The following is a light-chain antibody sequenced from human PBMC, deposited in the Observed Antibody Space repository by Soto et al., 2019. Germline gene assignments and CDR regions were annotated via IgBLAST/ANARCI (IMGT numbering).Light chain of an antibody. CDR1: QDVGSK. CDR3: QQYHTWWT. J-gene: IGKJ1*01. V-gene: IGKV3-15*01. Sequence: EIVMTQSPATLSVSPGERATLSCRASQDVGSKLAWYQQKPGQAPRLLIYGASTRASGIPARFRGSGSGTEFTLTISSLRSEDFAVYYCQQYHTWWTFGQGTKVEIK. CDR2: GAS.